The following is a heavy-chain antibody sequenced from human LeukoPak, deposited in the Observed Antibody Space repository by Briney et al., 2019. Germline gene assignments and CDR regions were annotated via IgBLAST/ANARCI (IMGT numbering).Heavy chain of an antibody. CDR3: AKAWHYYGSGSPLDY. Sequence: GGSLRLSCAASGFTFSTYGMHWVRQAPGKGLEWVAVISYDGSNKYYADSVKGRFTISRDNSKNTLYLQMNSLRAEDTAVYYCAKAWHYYGSGSPLDYWGQGTLVTVSS. V-gene: IGHV3-30*18. J-gene: IGHJ4*02. D-gene: IGHD3-10*01. CDR1: GFTFSTYG. CDR2: ISYDGSNK.